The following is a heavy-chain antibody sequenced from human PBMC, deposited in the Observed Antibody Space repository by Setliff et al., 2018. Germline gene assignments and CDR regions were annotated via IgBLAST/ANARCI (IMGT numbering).Heavy chain of an antibody. V-gene: IGHV3-9*01. CDR2: ISWNSGSI. CDR3: AKDIAQWLVLDAFDI. J-gene: IGHJ3*02. Sequence: GGSLRLSCAASGFTFSSYAMHWVRQAPGEGLEWVSGISWNSGSIGYADSVKGRFTISRDNAKNSRYLQMNSLRAEDTALYYCAKDIAQWLVLDAFDIWGQGTMVTVSS. CDR1: GFTFSSYA. D-gene: IGHD6-19*01.